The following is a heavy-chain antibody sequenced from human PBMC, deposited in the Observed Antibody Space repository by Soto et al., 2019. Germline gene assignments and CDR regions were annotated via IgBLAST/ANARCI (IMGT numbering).Heavy chain of an antibody. Sequence: QVQLVQSGAEVKKPGASVKVSCKASGYTFTSYYMHWVRQAPGQGLEWMGIINPSGGSTSYAQKFQGRVTMTRDTSTSTVYMELSSLRSEDTAVYYCAREGPLYDFWSVPNGRAFDIWGQGTMVTVSS. V-gene: IGHV1-46*01. CDR1: GYTFTSYY. J-gene: IGHJ3*02. D-gene: IGHD3-3*01. CDR3: AREGPLYDFWSVPNGRAFDI. CDR2: INPSGGST.